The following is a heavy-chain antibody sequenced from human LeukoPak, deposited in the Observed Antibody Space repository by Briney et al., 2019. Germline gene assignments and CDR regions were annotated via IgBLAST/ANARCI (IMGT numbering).Heavy chain of an antibody. V-gene: IGHV4-30-2*01. CDR1: GGSISSGGYS. Sequence: SETLSLTCAVSGGSISSGGYSWSWIRQPPGKGLEWIGYIDHSGTTYYNPSLKSRVTITVDRSKNQFSLKLNSVTAADTAVYYCARVSPITDFDYWGQGTLVTVSS. J-gene: IGHJ4*02. D-gene: IGHD1-14*01. CDR2: IDHSGTT. CDR3: ARVSPITDFDY.